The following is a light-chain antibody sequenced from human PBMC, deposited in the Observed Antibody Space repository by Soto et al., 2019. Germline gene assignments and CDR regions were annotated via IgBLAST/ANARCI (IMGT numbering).Light chain of an antibody. CDR2: EVS. CDR1: SSDVGGYNY. Sequence: QSALTQPASVSGSPGQSITISCTGTSSDVGGYNYVSWYQQHPGKAPKLMIYEVSNRPSRVSNRFSGSKSGNTASLTISGLQAEDEADYYCSSYTTSTSFILFGGGTKVTVL. V-gene: IGLV2-14*01. CDR3: SSYTTSTSFIL. J-gene: IGLJ2*01.